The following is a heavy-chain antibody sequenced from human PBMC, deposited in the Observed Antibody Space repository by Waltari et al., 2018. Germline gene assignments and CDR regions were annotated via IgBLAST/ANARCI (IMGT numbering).Heavy chain of an antibody. V-gene: IGHV3-72*01. CDR2: TRNKANSYTR. D-gene: IGHD5-18*01. CDR3: ARDQGIGYGPWYYYRDV. J-gene: IGHJ6*03. CDR1: GFTFSDHY. Sequence: EVQPVESGGGLVQPGGSLRPPCAASGFTFSDHYMDWVRRAPGKGREWVGRTRNKANSYTREHAASVKGRFTISRDDSKNSLYLQMSSLRTEDTAVYYCARDQGIGYGPWYYYRDVWGKGTTVTVSS.